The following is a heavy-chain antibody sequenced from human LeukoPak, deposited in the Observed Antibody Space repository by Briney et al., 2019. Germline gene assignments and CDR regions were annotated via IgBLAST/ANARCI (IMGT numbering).Heavy chain of an antibody. V-gene: IGHV3-9*01. CDR1: GFTFDDYA. CDR2: ISWNSGSI. J-gene: IGHJ6*02. CDR3: AKVGIAAAGNYYYYGMDV. Sequence: PGRSLRLSCAASGFTFDDYAMHWVRQAPGKGLEWVSGISWNSGSIGYADSVKGRFTISRDNAKNSLYLQMNSLRAEDTALYYCAKVGIAAAGNYYYYGMDVWGQGTTVTVSS. D-gene: IGHD6-13*01.